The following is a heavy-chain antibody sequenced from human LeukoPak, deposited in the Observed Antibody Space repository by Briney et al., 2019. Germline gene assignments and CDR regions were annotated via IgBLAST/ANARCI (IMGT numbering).Heavy chain of an antibody. CDR3: ARGGDCSSTSCYAFDP. Sequence: PGGSLRLSCEASGFTFENYGMHWVRQAPGKGLEWVSSISSSSSYIYYADSVKGRFTISRDNAKNSLYLQMNSLRAEDTAVYYCARGGDCSSTSCYAFDPWGQGTLVTVSS. CDR2: ISSSSSYI. CDR1: GFTFENYG. V-gene: IGHV3-21*01. D-gene: IGHD2-2*03. J-gene: IGHJ5*02.